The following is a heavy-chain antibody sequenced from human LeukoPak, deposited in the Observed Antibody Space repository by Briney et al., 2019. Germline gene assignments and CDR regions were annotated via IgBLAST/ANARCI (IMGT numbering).Heavy chain of an antibody. CDR1: GFTFSSYA. Sequence: GGSLRLSCAASGFTFSSYAMSWVRQAPGKGLEWVSAISGSGGSTYYADSVKSRFTISRDNSKNTLYLQMKSLRAEDTAVYYCAKDLSVSRGAADTSWFDPWGQGTLVTVSS. J-gene: IGHJ5*02. V-gene: IGHV3-23*01. D-gene: IGHD6-13*01. CDR3: AKDLSVSRGAADTSWFDP. CDR2: ISGSGGST.